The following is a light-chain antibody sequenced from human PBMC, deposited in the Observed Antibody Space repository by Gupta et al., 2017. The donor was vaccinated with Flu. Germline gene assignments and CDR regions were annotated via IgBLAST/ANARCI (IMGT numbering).Light chain of an antibody. Sequence: DIQMTQSPSSLSASVGDRVTTTCRASQSISSYVNWYQQTPGKAPKFLIYSASNLQNGVSSRFSGSGFGTDFTLTISSLQPEDFATYYCQQRDNTPLTFGGGTKVEIK. CDR3: QQRDNTPLT. V-gene: IGKV1-39*01. CDR1: QSISSY. J-gene: IGKJ4*01. CDR2: SAS.